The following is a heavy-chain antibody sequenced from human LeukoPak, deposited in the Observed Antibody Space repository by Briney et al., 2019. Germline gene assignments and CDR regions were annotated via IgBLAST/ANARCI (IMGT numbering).Heavy chain of an antibody. J-gene: IGHJ3*01. Sequence: PSETLSLTCTVSGGSISSYDWSWIRQPAGKGLEWIGRIFRPGSTNYNPSLKSRVTISEDTSQNQFSLHLSSVTAADTAVYYCARGNMLSDFFDFWGQGTVVTVSS. V-gene: IGHV4-4*07. CDR2: IFRPGST. D-gene: IGHD2/OR15-2a*01. CDR1: GGSISSYD. CDR3: ARGNMLSDFFDF.